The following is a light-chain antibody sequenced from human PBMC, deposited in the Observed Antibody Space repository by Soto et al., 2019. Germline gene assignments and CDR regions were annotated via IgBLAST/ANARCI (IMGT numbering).Light chain of an antibody. J-gene: IGKJ3*01. Sequence: DIQMTQSPSTLSASVGDRVTITCRASQNIGTSLAWYQQTPGKAPKLLISDASTLESGVPSRFGGSGSGTEFTLTISSLQPEDVATYYCQKYNSAPLTFGPGTKVDIK. CDR2: DAS. CDR1: QNIGTS. V-gene: IGKV1-5*01. CDR3: QKYNSAPLT.